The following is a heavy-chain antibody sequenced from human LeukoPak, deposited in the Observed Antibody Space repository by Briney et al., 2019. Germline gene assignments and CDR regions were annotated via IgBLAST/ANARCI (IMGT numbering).Heavy chain of an antibody. V-gene: IGHV4-38-2*02. CDR1: GYSISSGCY. D-gene: IGHD3-10*01. J-gene: IGHJ4*02. CDR2: IYHSGST. CDR3: ARVSLSYYGSGSYWNY. Sequence: SETLSLTCTVSGYSISSGCYWGWIRQPPGKGLEWIGSIYHSGSTYYNPSLKSRVTISVDTSKNQFSLKLSSVTAADTAVYYCARVSLSYYGSGSYWNYWGQGTLVTVSS.